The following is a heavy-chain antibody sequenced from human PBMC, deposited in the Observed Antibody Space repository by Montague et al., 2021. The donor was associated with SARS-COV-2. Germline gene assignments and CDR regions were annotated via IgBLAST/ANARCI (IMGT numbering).Heavy chain of an antibody. CDR3: AKAYDSGGYNYERGADY. D-gene: IGHD3-22*01. V-gene: IGHV3-23*01. J-gene: IGHJ4*02. CDR1: GFSFSTYA. CDR2: IGGNGRGT. Sequence: SLRLSCPASGFSFSTYAMIWVLQAPGKGLEWVAAIGGNGRGTYHAASVKGRFTISRDNSKSTVNLQMNSLTVGDTAVYFCAKAYDSGGYNYERGADYWGQGTLVTVS.